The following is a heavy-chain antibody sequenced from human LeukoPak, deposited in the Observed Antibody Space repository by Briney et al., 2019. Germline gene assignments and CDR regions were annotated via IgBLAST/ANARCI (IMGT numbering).Heavy chain of an antibody. CDR2: ISAYNGNT. Sequence: GASVKVSCKASGYTFTSYGISWVRQAPGQGLEWMGWISAYNGNTNYAQKLQGRVTMTTDTSTSTAYMELRSLRSDDTAVYYCARDREYYYDSSGWFDPWGQGTLVTVSS. J-gene: IGHJ5*02. CDR1: GYTFTSYG. CDR3: ARDREYYYDSSGWFDP. D-gene: IGHD3-22*01. V-gene: IGHV1-18*01.